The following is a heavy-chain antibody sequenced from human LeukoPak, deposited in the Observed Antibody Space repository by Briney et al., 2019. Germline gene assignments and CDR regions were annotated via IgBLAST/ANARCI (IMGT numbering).Heavy chain of an antibody. CDR2: ISYSGST. D-gene: IGHD3-22*01. V-gene: IGHV4-39*01. CDR1: GVSISSSRSY. Sequence: SETLSLTCSVSGVSISSSRSYWAWIRQPPGQGLEWVATISYSGSTYYYPSLKSRVTISVDTSKNQFSLKLSSVTAADTAVHYCARRLYYDASGFYFRGGYYFDYWGQGTLVTVSS. CDR3: ARRLYYDASGFYFRGGYYFDY. J-gene: IGHJ4*02.